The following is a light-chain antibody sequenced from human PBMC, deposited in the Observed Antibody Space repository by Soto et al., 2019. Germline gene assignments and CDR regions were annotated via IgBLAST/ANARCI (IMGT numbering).Light chain of an antibody. Sequence: DLQMTQSPSSLSASVGDRVTITCRASQDISSWLAWYQQEPEKAPKSLIYAASSLHSGVPSRFSGSGSGTDFTLTIISLQPEDFATYYCQQYHRYPPTFGGGTKVEI. CDR2: AAS. V-gene: IGKV1D-16*01. CDR3: QQYHRYPPT. J-gene: IGKJ4*01. CDR1: QDISSW.